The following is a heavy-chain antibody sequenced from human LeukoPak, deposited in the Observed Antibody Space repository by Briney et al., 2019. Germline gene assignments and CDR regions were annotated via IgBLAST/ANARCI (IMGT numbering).Heavy chain of an antibody. D-gene: IGHD3-10*01. CDR2: ISTSSHYI. V-gene: IGHV3-21*01. CDR3: ARAPYPYGSGSHHYFDY. Sequence: PGGSLRLSCAASGFTFSSYSMTWVRQAPGKGLEWVSSISTSSHYIYYVDSMKGRFTISRDNAKNSLYLQMNSLRAEDTAVYYCARAPYPYGSGSHHYFDYWGQGTLVTVS. CDR1: GFTFSSYS. J-gene: IGHJ4*02.